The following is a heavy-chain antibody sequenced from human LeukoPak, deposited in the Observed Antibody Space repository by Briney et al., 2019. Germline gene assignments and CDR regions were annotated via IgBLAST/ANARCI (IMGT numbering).Heavy chain of an antibody. Sequence: ASVKVSCKVSGYTLTELSMHWVRQAPGKGLEWMGGFDPEDGETIYAQKFQGRVTMTEDTSTDTAYMELSSLRSEDTAAYYCASDSSGWSPQYCFDYWGQGTLVTVSS. D-gene: IGHD6-19*01. CDR3: ASDSSGWSPQYCFDY. CDR2: FDPEDGET. CDR1: GYTLTELS. J-gene: IGHJ4*02. V-gene: IGHV1-24*01.